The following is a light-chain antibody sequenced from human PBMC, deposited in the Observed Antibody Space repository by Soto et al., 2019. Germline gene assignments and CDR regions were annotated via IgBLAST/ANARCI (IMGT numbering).Light chain of an antibody. CDR2: GVS. CDR3: YAARSSSTTFYV. Sequence: QSALTQPASVSGSPGQSITISCAGTSSDIGGSEYVAWYQQHPGKAPKLMLYGVSNRPSGVSNRFSGSKSGNTASLTISGLQAEDEDDYFCYAARSSSTTFYVFGTGTKVTVL. CDR1: SSDIGGSEY. J-gene: IGLJ1*01. V-gene: IGLV2-14*03.